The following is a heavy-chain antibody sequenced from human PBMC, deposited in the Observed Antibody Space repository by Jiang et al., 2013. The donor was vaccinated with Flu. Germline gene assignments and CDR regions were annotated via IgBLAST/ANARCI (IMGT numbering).Heavy chain of an antibody. CDR2: ISYDGISK. CDR1: RFTFSTYA. J-gene: IGHJ4*02. CDR3: ARDSGYSINWSPGDY. V-gene: IGHV3-30-3*01. D-gene: IGHD6-13*01. Sequence: VQLLESGGGVVQSGRSLRLSCAASRFTFSTYAMHWVRQAPGKGLEWVAVISYDGISKYYADSVKGRFTISRDNSKNTLYLQMNSLRTEDAAVYHCARDSGYSINWSPGDYWGQGTLVAVSS.